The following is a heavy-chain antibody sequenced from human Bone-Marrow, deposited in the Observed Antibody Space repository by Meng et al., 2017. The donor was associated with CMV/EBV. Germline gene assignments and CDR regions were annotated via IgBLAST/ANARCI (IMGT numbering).Heavy chain of an antibody. CDR2: INPNSGGT. J-gene: IGHJ4*02. CDR3: ARGSDSGNSFEYFDF. CDR1: GYTFTGYY. D-gene: IGHD4-23*01. V-gene: IGHV1-2*02. Sequence: ASVKVSCKASGYTFTGYYMHWVRQAPGQGLEWMGWINPNSGGTNYAQKFQGRVTMTRDTSISTAYMDLRTLKSDDTAVYYCARGSDSGNSFEYFDFWGQGTLVTVSS.